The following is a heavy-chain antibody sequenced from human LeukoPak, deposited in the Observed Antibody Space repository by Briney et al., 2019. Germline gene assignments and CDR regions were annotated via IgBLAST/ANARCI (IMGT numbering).Heavy chain of an antibody. Sequence: ASVKVTCKASGYTFTSYGISWVRRAPGQRLEWMGWISAYNSNTNYAQKLQGRVTMTTDTSTSTAYMELRSLRSDDTAVYYCARDRGVGSYGLSCPDYWGQGTLVTVSS. J-gene: IGHJ4*02. CDR2: ISAYNSNT. CDR1: GYTFTSYG. V-gene: IGHV1-18*01. D-gene: IGHD1-26*01. CDR3: ARDRGVGSYGLSCPDY.